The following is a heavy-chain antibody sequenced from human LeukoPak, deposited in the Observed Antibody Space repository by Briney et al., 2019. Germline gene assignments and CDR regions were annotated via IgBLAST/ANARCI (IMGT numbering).Heavy chain of an antibody. Sequence: GGSLRLSCEGSGFTFSNYWMGWVRQAPGKGLQWVANIKTDGSEKYYVDSVKGRFTISRDNAKNSLYLQMNSLRAEDTAVYYCAKGRGQSYPHYYFDSWGQGTLVTVSS. V-gene: IGHV3-7*01. D-gene: IGHD3-16*02. CDR3: AKGRGQSYPHYYFDS. J-gene: IGHJ4*02. CDR2: IKTDGSEK. CDR1: GFTFSNYW.